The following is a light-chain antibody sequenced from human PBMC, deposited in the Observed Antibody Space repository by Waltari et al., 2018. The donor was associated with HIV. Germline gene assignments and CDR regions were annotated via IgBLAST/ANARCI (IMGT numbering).Light chain of an antibody. CDR1: RSHIRSNY. J-gene: IGLJ3*02. Sequence: QSVLTPPPPASGTPGQRVPIPCSGSRSHIRSNYVYWYQQLPGTTPKLLIYRNKQRPSGVPDRFSGSKSGTSTSLAISGLRSEDEADYYCAAWDDSLSAPVFGGGTKLTVL. V-gene: IGLV1-47*01. CDR2: RNK. CDR3: AAWDDSLSAPV.